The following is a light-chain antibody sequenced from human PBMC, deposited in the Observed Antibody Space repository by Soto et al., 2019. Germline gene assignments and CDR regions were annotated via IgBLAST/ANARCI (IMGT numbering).Light chain of an antibody. Sequence: DIQMTQSPSSLSASVGDRVTITCRASQGVSAYLIWYQQRQGAAPNLLIYAASNLLSGVPSRFSGSRSGTNFTLTNHGLQPEDFPTYYCQQSYKTPHTFGQGTKLETK. CDR2: AAS. CDR3: QQSYKTPHT. CDR1: QGVSAY. J-gene: IGKJ2*01. V-gene: IGKV1-39*01.